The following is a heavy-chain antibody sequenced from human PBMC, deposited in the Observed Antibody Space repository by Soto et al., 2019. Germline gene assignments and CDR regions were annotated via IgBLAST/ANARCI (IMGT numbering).Heavy chain of an antibody. Sequence: EVQVVESGGGLIQPGGSLRLSCEVSGFSVTANYMSWVRQAPGKGLEWVSVIYSGGSTYYIDSVKCRLSISRAISKNTLYLQMNSLRGEDTAVYYCHGYGYWGQGTLVTVSS. J-gene: IGHJ4*02. CDR3: HGYGY. V-gene: IGHV3-53*01. CDR2: IYSGGST. D-gene: IGHD5-12*01. CDR1: GFSVTANY.